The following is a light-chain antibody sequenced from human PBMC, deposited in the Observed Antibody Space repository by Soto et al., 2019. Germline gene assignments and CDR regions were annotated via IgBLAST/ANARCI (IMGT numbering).Light chain of an antibody. CDR2: DAS. V-gene: IGKV3-11*01. CDR3: QQRSNWPPLT. CDR1: QSVSSY. Sequence: EIVLTQSPATLSLSPGERATISCRASQSVSSYLAWYQQKPGQAPRLLIYDASNRATGIPARFSGSGSGTDFTLTISSLEPEDFAVYYCQQRSNWPPLTFGGGTKGEIK. J-gene: IGKJ4*01.